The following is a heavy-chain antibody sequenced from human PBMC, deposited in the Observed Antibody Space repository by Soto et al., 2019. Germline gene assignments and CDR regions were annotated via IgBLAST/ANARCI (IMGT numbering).Heavy chain of an antibody. D-gene: IGHD6-19*01. CDR2: ISVSSDYI. J-gene: IGHJ4*02. CDR1: GFSFSDHY. CDR3: AKSHTTSGWYVTTDY. Sequence: GGSLRLSCVASGFSFSDHYMIWIRQAPGKVLEWVAYISVSSDYINYADSVKGRFTMSRDNGKNSVYLHMNSLRAEDTALYYCAKSHTTSGWYVTTDYWGQGTRVPV. V-gene: IGHV3-11*03.